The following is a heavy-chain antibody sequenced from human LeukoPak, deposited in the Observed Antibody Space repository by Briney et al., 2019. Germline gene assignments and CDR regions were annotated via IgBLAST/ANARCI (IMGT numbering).Heavy chain of an antibody. V-gene: IGHV4-38-2*02. Sequence: SETLSLTCTVSGYSISSGYYWGWIRQSPGKGLEWIGSICYSGNTYYNPSLKSRVTISEDTSKNQFSLKLSSVTAADTAVYYCAREWTLIVGARYWFDPWGQGTLVTVSS. CDR2: ICYSGNT. CDR1: GYSISSGYY. J-gene: IGHJ5*02. D-gene: IGHD1-26*01. CDR3: AREWTLIVGARYWFDP.